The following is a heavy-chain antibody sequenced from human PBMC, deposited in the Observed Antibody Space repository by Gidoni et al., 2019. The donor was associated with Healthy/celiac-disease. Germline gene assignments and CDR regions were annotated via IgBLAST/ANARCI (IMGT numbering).Heavy chain of an antibody. V-gene: IGHV4-39*01. Sequence: QLQLQESGPGLVKPSETLSLTCTVSGGSISSSSYYWGWIRQPPGKGLEWIGSIYYSGSTYYNPSLKSRVTISVDTSKNQFSLKLSSVTAADTAVYYCARSDYDSRYYYMDVWGKGTTVTVSS. D-gene: IGHD3-22*01. CDR2: IYYSGST. CDR3: ARSDYDSRYYYMDV. CDR1: GGSISSSSYY. J-gene: IGHJ6*03.